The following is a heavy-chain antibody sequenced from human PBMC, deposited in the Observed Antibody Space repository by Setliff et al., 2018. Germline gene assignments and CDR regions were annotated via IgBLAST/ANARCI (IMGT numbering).Heavy chain of an antibody. CDR3: ARQAYGGLPFDY. Sequence: GASVKVSCKASGYTFTGYYMHWVRQAPGQGLEWMGWINPNSGGTNYAQKFQGWVTMTRGTSISTAYMELSRLRSDDTAVYYCARQAYGGLPFDYWGQGTLVTVSS. CDR1: GYTFTGYY. J-gene: IGHJ4*02. D-gene: IGHD2-8*01. V-gene: IGHV1-2*04. CDR2: INPNSGGT.